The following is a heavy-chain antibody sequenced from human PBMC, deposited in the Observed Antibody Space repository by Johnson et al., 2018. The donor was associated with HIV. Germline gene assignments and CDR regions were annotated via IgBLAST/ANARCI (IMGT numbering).Heavy chain of an antibody. CDR2: ISSIGGST. V-gene: IGHV3-23*04. CDR1: GFTFSSFA. CDR3: AKSSRVATTFDAFDF. J-gene: IGHJ3*01. Sequence: MQLVESGGGLVQPGGSLRLSCAASGFTFSSFAMSWVRQAPGKGLEWVSGISSIGGSTYYADSVKGRFTISRDNSKNTLYLQMNSLRAEDTAVYYCAKSSRVATTFDAFDFWGKGTMVTVSS. D-gene: IGHD2-15*01.